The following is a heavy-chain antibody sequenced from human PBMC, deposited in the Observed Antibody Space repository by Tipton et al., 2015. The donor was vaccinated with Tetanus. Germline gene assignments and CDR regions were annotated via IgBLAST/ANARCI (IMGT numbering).Heavy chain of an antibody. V-gene: IGHV5-51*01. D-gene: IGHD7-27*01. Sequence: QLVQSGAEVKKTGESLKISCRGPDYRFGIYWMAWIRQMPGKGLEGMGIIYPGDSATRYTRPFEARGSISVDRFITTAYLQWRSLKASDTATYYCARRLGPLTGDRIWHFDLWGRGTPVTVSS. CDR3: ARRLGPLTGDRIWHFDL. J-gene: IGHJ2*01. CDR2: IYPGDSAT. CDR1: DYRFGIYW.